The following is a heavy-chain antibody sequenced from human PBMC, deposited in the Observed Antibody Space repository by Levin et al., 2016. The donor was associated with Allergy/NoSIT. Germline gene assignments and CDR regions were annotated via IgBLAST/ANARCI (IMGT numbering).Heavy chain of an antibody. Sequence: RQAPGKGLEWIGSIYYSGSTYYNPSLKSRVTISVDTSKNQFSLKLSSVTAADTAVYYCARLGGCSGGSCLWYYYYGMDVWGQGTTVTVSS. CDR3: ARLGGCSGGSCLWYYYYGMDV. D-gene: IGHD2-15*01. V-gene: IGHV4-39*01. CDR2: IYYSGST. J-gene: IGHJ6*02.